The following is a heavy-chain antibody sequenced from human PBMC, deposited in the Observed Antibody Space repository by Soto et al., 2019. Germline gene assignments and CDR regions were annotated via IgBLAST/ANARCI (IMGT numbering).Heavy chain of an antibody. V-gene: IGHV1-18*01. D-gene: IGHD6-19*01. J-gene: IGHJ4*02. CDR1: GYTFTSYA. CDR3: AREFSSGWYLDY. CDR2: SSTYNSNT. Sequence: ASVKVSCKASGYTFTSYAMHCVRQAPGQRLEWMGWSSTYNSNTIYAQKVQGRVTMTTDTSTSTAYMELRSLRSDDTAIYYCAREFSSGWYLDYWGQGTPVTVSS.